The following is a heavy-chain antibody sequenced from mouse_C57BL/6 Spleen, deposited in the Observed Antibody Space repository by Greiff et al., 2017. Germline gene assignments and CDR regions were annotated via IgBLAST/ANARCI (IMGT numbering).Heavy chain of an antibody. Sequence: QVQLQQSGTELVKPGASVKLSCKASGYTFTSYRMHWVKQRPGQGLEWIGNINPSNGGTNYNEKFKSKATLTVDKSSSTAYMQLSSLTSEDSAVYYCARWEDYYGSSYYAMDYWGQGTSVTVSS. CDR1: GYTFTSYR. J-gene: IGHJ4*01. CDR2: INPSNGGT. V-gene: IGHV1-53*01. D-gene: IGHD1-1*01. CDR3: ARWEDYYGSSYYAMDY.